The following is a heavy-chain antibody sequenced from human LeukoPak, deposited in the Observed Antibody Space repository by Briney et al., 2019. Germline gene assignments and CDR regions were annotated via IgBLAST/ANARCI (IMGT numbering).Heavy chain of an antibody. CDR1: GFTFADYG. V-gene: IGHV3-9*03. CDR3: AKGGCSSITCYNNC. J-gene: IGHJ4*02. D-gene: IGHD2-2*02. Sequence: GRSLRLSCAASGFTFADYGMHWVRQAPGKGLEWVSSISWNSGNIAYADSVKGRFTISRDNARNSLYLQMNSLRAEDMALYYCAKGGCSSITCYNNCWGQGTLVTVSS. CDR2: ISWNSGNI.